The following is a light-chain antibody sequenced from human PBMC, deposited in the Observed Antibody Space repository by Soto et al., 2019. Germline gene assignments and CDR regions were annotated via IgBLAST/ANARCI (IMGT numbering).Light chain of an antibody. CDR3: QQYHSWPRT. Sequence: EIVMTQSPATLSGSPGDRSSLSCRASQSVSTNLALYQHKPGQPPRLLVYSVSARASVVPARYSVSGSETDFTLTISSLQSEYWAVYYCQQYHSWPRTFGQGTKVE. CDR1: QSVSTN. V-gene: IGKV3-15*01. CDR2: SVS. J-gene: IGKJ1*01.